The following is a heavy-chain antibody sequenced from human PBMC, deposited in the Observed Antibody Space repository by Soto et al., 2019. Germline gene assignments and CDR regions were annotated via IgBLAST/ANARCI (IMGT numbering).Heavy chain of an antibody. CDR3: ARVTEATRNFDY. CDR2: IYYSGST. Sequence: SETLSLTCTVSGGSISSGGYYWSWIRQQPGKGLEWIGYIYYSGSTYYNPSLKSRVTISVDTSKNQFSLKLSSVTAADTAVYYCARVTEATRNFDYWGQGTLVTVSS. CDR1: GGSISSGGYY. V-gene: IGHV4-31*03. J-gene: IGHJ4*02. D-gene: IGHD5-12*01.